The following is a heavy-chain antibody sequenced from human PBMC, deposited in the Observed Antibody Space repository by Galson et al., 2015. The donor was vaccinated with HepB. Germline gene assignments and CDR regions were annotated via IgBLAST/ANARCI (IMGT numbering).Heavy chain of an antibody. Sequence: SLRLSCAASGFTFSDYYMSWIRQAPGKGLEWVSYISSNSIHTNYADSLKGRITISRDNAKNSLYLQMNSLRAEDTAVYYCARGAYDYVWGSYRYGPVDHWGQGTLVTVSS. CDR1: GFTFSDYY. V-gene: IGHV3-11*03. J-gene: IGHJ4*02. D-gene: IGHD3-16*02. CDR3: ARGAYDYVWGSYRYGPVDH. CDR2: ISSNSIHT.